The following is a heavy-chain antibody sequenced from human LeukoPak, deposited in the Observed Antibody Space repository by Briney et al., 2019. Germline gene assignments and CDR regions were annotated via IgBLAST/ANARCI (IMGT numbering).Heavy chain of an antibody. Sequence: SETLSLTCNVSGGSISSYYWSWIRQPPGKGLEWIGYIYYSGSTNYNPSLKSRVTISVDTSKNQFSLKLSSVTAADTAVYYCARASRVGAQLDYWGQGTLVTVSS. D-gene: IGHD1-26*01. CDR2: IYYSGST. CDR3: ARASRVGAQLDY. J-gene: IGHJ4*02. CDR1: GGSISSYY. V-gene: IGHV4-59*01.